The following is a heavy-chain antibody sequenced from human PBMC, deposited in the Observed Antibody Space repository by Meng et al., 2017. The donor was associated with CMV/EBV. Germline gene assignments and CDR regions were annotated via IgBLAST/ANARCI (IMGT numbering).Heavy chain of an antibody. J-gene: IGHJ4*02. Sequence: ELQLVESGGVLIQPGGSLRLSCAASGFTVSNNYMRWFRQAPGKGLEWVSLIYSEGTTDYPDSVKGRFTISRDNSKNTLYLQMNSLRAEDTAVYYCARDGNYHGVWGQGTLVTVSS. CDR2: IYSEGTT. CDR3: ARDGNYHGV. D-gene: IGHD1-7*01. V-gene: IGHV3-53*01. CDR1: GFTVSNNY.